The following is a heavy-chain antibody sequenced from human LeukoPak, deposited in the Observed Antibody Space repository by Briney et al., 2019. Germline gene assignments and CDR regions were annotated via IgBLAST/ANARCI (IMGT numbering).Heavy chain of an antibody. J-gene: IGHJ5*02. Sequence: SETLSLTCTVSGASISGSSHYFWGWIRQTPGKGLEWIGSIYYSGSTNYNPSLKSRVTISVDTSKNQFSLKLSSVTAADTAVYYCARAPYSSLLLGGWFDPWGQGTLVTVSS. CDR1: GASISGSSHYF. CDR3: ARAPYSSLLLGGWFDP. V-gene: IGHV4-39*07. CDR2: IYYSGST. D-gene: IGHD6-6*01.